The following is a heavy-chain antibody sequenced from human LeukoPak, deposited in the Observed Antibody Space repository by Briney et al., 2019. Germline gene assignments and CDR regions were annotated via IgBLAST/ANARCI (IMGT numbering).Heavy chain of an antibody. Sequence: GGSLRLSCAASGFTVSSNYMSWVRQAPGKGLEWVSVIYSGGSTYYADSVKGRFTISRDNSKNTLYLQMNSLRAEDTAVYYCARGELYYDILTGYYPYDAFDIWGQGTMVTVSS. CDR1: GFTVSSNY. CDR2: IYSGGST. V-gene: IGHV3-53*01. D-gene: IGHD3-9*01. CDR3: ARGELYYDILTGYYPYDAFDI. J-gene: IGHJ3*02.